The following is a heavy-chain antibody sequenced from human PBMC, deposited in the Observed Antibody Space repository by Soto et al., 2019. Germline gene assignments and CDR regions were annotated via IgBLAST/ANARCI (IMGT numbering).Heavy chain of an antibody. CDR2: FDPEDGET. CDR1: GYTLTELS. V-gene: IGHV1-24*01. J-gene: IGHJ4*02. D-gene: IGHD3-3*01. CDR3: ATGRDVLRFLEWLLLDY. Sequence: ASVKVSCKVSGYTLTELSMHWVRQAPGKGLEWMGGFDPEDGETIYAQKFQGRVTMTEDTSTDTAYMELSSLRSEDTAVYYCATGRDVLRFLEWLLLDYWGRGTLVTVSS.